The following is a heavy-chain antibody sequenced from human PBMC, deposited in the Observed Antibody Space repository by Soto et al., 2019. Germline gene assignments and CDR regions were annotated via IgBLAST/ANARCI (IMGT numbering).Heavy chain of an antibody. D-gene: IGHD3-9*01. J-gene: IGHJ6*02. CDR1: GFTFSSYG. V-gene: IGHV3-33*01. CDR3: ARYFDWLFLSSMDV. CDR2: IWYDGSNK. Sequence: PGGSLRLSCAASGFTFSSYGMHWVRQAPGKGLEWVAVIWYDGSNKYYADSVKGRFTISRDNSKNTLYLQMNSLRAEDTAVYYCARYFDWLFLSSMDVWGQGTTVTVSS.